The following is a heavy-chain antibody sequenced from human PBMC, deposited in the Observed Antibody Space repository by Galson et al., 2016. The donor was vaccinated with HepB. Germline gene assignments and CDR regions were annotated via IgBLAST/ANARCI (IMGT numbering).Heavy chain of an antibody. D-gene: IGHD2-21*01. V-gene: IGHV3-66*01. J-gene: IGHJ5*02. CDR3: TRDSPQVDNSGGEGFYDP. Sequence: SLRLSCAASEFTVSGTYMNWIRQAPGKGLEWVSMIANDGTTYYADSVKGRFFISRDTSKNTMYLQMNSLWTEDTAVYYCTRDSPQVDNSGGEGFYDPWGQGTLVTVSS. CDR1: EFTVSGTY. CDR2: IANDGTT.